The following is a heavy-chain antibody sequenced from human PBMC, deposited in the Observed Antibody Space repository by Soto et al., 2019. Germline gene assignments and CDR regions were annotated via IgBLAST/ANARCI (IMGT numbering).Heavy chain of an antibody. J-gene: IGHJ4*02. V-gene: IGHV1-69*06. D-gene: IGHD2-15*01. Sequence: SVKVSCKASGGSLSTNPISWVRQAPGQGLEWMGGTGSGTGPGNLAQKFQGRLTVAADKSTSTVYMELTNLSSEDTAVYYCARRNSGGFFRFLDYWGQGTLVTVSS. CDR3: ARRNSGGFFRFLDY. CDR1: GGSLSTNP. CDR2: TGSGTGPG.